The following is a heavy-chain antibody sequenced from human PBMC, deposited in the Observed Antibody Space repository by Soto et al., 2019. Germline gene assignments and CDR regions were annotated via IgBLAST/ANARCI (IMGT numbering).Heavy chain of an antibody. CDR3: ARASVVVTAITVYWYFDL. CDR2: IYHSGST. Sequence: PSETLSLTCAVSCGSISSGGYSWSWIRQPPGKGLEWIGYIYHSGSTYYNPSLKSRVTISVDRSKNQFSLKLSSVTAADTAVYYCARASVVVTAITVYWYFDLWGRGTLVTVSS. CDR1: CGSISSGGYS. V-gene: IGHV4-30-2*01. D-gene: IGHD2-21*02. J-gene: IGHJ2*01.